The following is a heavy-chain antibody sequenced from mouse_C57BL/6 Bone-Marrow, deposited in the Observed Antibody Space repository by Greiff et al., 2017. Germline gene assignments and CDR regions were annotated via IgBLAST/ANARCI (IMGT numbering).Heavy chain of an antibody. Sequence: QVQLKESGAELVKPGASVKMSCKASGYTFTSYWITWVKQRPGQGLEWIGEIDPSDSYTNYNQKFKGKSTLTVDKSSSTAYMQLSSLTSEDSAVYYCARETAQVYFDYWGQGTTLTVSS. V-gene: IGHV1-69*01. CDR3: ARETAQVYFDY. CDR2: IDPSDSYT. J-gene: IGHJ2*01. CDR1: GYTFTSYW. D-gene: IGHD3-2*02.